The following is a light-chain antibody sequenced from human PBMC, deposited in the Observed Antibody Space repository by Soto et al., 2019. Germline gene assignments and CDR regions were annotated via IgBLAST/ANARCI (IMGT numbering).Light chain of an antibody. J-gene: IGLJ1*01. CDR3: CSYTSSSTYV. CDR2: DVS. V-gene: IGLV2-14*01. CDR1: GSDVGGYNY. Sequence: QSVLTQPASVSGSPGQSITISCTGTGSDVGGYNYVSWYQQYPGKAPKLMLYDVSNRPSGVSNRFSGSKSGNTAALIIFGLQAEDEADYYCCSYTSSSTYVFGTGTKLTVL.